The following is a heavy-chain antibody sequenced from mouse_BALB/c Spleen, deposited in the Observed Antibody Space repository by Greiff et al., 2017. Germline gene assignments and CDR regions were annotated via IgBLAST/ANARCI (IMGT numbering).Heavy chain of an antibody. J-gene: IGHJ4*01. CDR2: INPYNDGT. Sequence: VQLKESGPELVKPGASVKMSCKASGYTFTSYVMHWVKQKPGQGLEWIGYINPYNDGTKYNEKFKGKATLTSDKSSSTAYMELSSLTSEDSAVYYCARVITTATYAMDYWGQGTSVTVSS. CDR3: ARVITTATYAMDY. CDR1: GYTFTSYV. V-gene: IGHV1-14*01. D-gene: IGHD1-2*01.